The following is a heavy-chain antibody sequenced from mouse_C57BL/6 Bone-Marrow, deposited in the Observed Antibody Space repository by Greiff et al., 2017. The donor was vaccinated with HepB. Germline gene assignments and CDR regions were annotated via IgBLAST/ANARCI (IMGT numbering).Heavy chain of an antibody. J-gene: IGHJ3*01. CDR2: IKPSTGGT. Sequence: EVKLVESGPELVKPGASVKISCKASGYSFTGYYMNWVKQSPEKSLEWIGEIKPSTGGTTYNQKFKAKATLTVDKSSSTAYMQIKSLTSEDSAVYYCARGNHDGYSPFAYWGQGTLVTVSA. D-gene: IGHD2-3*01. V-gene: IGHV1-42*01. CDR3: ARGNHDGYSPFAY. CDR1: GYSFTGYY.